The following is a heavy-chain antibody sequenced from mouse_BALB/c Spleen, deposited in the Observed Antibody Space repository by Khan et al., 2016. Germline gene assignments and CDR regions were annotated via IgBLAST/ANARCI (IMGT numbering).Heavy chain of an antibody. CDR3: ARPNDGYFTSWFAY. V-gene: IGHV4-1*02. CDR2: INPDSSTI. D-gene: IGHD2-3*01. Sequence: EVKLLESGGGLVQPGGSLKLSCAASGFDFSRYWMSWVRQAPGKGLEWIGEINPDSSTINHTPSLKDKFIISRDNAKNTLYLQMSKVRSEDTALYSCARPNDGYFTSWFAYWGQGTLVTVSA. CDR1: GFDFSRYW. J-gene: IGHJ3*01.